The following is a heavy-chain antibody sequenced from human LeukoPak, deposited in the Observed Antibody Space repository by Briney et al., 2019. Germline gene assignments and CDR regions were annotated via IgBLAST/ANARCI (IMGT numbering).Heavy chain of an antibody. J-gene: IGHJ4*02. CDR2: IKSKTDGGTT. CDR3: TTKAYILTGYEY. CDR1: GFTFSSYS. Sequence: KPGGSLRLSCAASGFTFSSYSMNWVRQAPGKGLEWVGRIKSKTDGGTTDYAAPVKGRFTISRDDSKNTLYLQMNSLKTEDTAVYYCTTKAYILTGYEYWGQGTLVTVSS. D-gene: IGHD3-9*01. V-gene: IGHV3-15*01.